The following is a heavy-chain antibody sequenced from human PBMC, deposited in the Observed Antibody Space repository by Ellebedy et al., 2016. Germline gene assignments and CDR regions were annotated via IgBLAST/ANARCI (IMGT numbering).Heavy chain of an antibody. CDR1: GGSISSSNW. V-gene: IGHV4-4*02. D-gene: IGHD2-15*01. CDR2: IYHSGST. J-gene: IGHJ4*02. CDR3: ARAVVVVAATPLPYYFDY. Sequence: SETLSLTCAVSGGSISSSNWWRWVRQPPGKGLEWIGEIYHSGSTNYNPSLKSRVTISVDKSKNQFSLKLSSVTAADTAVYYCARAVVVVAATPLPYYFDYWGQGTLVTVSS.